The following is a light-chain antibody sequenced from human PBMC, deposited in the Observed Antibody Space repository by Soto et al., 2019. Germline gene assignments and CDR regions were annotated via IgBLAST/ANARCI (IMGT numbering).Light chain of an antibody. J-gene: IGKJ2*01. V-gene: IGKV3-20*01. CDR2: GAS. Sequence: EIVLTQSPGTLSLSPGERATLSCRASQSVSSSYLVWYQQKPGQAPRLLIYGASSRATGIPYRFSGSGSGTDFTLTISRLEPEDFAVYYCQQYGSSPNTFGQGTKLEIK. CDR1: QSVSSSY. CDR3: QQYGSSPNT.